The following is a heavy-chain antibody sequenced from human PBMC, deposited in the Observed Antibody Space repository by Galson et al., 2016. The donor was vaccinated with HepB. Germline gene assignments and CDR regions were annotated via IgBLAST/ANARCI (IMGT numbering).Heavy chain of an antibody. D-gene: IGHD3-22*01. J-gene: IGHJ3*02. Sequence: LRLSCAASGITLRGYAMNWVRQAPGKGLDWVSCISRGGTYTYYADSVKGRFTVSRDNAKNSLYLQMNNLRAEDTALYYCASERLDSSGYSYPDAFEIWGLGTLVTVSS. CDR3: ASERLDSSGYSYPDAFEI. CDR2: ISRGGTYT. CDR1: GITLRGYA. V-gene: IGHV3-21*01.